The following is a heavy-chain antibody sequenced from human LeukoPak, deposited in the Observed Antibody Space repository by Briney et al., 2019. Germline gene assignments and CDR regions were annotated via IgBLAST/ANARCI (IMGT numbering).Heavy chain of an antibody. CDR3: ARVFCSGGSCFDY. CDR2: IYYSGST. J-gene: IGHJ4*02. V-gene: IGHV4-59*08. CDR1: GGSISSYY. D-gene: IGHD2-15*01. Sequence: PSETLSLTCTVSGGSISSYYWSWIRQPPGKGLEWIGYIYYSGSTNYNPSLKSRVTISVDTSKNQFSLKPSSVTAADTAVYYCARVFCSGGSCFDYWGQGTLVTVSS.